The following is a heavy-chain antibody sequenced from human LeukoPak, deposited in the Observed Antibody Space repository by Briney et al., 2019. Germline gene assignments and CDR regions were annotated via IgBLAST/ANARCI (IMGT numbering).Heavy chain of an antibody. J-gene: IGHJ3*02. D-gene: IGHD3-16*02. V-gene: IGHV4-31*03. CDR2: IYYSGST. CDR3: ARDLSHYDYIWGSSRANDASGI. CDR1: GGSISSGTYY. Sequence: SETLSLTCTVSGGSISSGTYYWSWIRQHPGKALDWIGYIYYSGSTSYNPSLKSRVTLSVDTSNNQFSLKLSSVTPADTAMYYCARDLSHYDYIWGSSRANDASGIWGQGTMVTVSS.